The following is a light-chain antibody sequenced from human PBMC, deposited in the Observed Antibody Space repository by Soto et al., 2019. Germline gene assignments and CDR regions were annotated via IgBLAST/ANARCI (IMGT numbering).Light chain of an antibody. CDR3: QQYHRSLVT. J-gene: IGKJ5*01. CDR1: QSLNND. Sequence: DIQMTQSPSTLSASVGDRVTITCRASQSLNNDLAWYQQKPGKAPNLLIYDASTLERGVPSRFSGTGSGTEFTLAISSLQPDDFATYYCQQYHRSLVTFGQGTRLEIK. V-gene: IGKV1-5*01. CDR2: DAS.